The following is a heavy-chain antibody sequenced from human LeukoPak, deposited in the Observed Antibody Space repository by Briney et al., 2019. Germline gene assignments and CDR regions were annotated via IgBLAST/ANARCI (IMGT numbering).Heavy chain of an antibody. Sequence: ASVKVSCKASGYTFTGYYMHWVRQAPGQGLEWMGWINPNSGGTNYAQKFQGRVTMTRDTSISTAYMELSRLRSDDTAVYYCARDRGGECSGGSCEHWFDPWGQGTLGTVSS. CDR3: ARDRGGECSGGSCEHWFDP. CDR1: GYTFTGYY. V-gene: IGHV1-2*02. J-gene: IGHJ5*02. D-gene: IGHD2-15*01. CDR2: INPNSGGT.